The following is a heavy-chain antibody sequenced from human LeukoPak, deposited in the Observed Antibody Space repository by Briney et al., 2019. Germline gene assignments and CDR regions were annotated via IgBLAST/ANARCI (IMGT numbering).Heavy chain of an antibody. Sequence: TSGESLKIPCQGSGYSFSIYWISWVRQMSGKGLEWMGRIDPSDSYTDYSQSFQGHVTISADKSISTAYLQWSSLKASDTAMYYCARHLYGSGTSATFDIWGQGTMVSVSS. V-gene: IGHV5-10-1*01. J-gene: IGHJ3*02. D-gene: IGHD3-10*01. CDR1: GYSFSIYW. CDR2: IDPSDSYT. CDR3: ARHLYGSGTSATFDI.